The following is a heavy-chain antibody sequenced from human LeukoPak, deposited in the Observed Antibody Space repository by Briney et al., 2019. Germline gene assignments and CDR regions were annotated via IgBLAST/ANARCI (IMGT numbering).Heavy chain of an antibody. CDR1: GFTFSSYA. Sequence: GGSLRLSCAASGFTFSSYAMNWARQAPGKGLEWVSAISSSGSSTYYADSVKGRFTTSRDNSKNTLYLQMNSLRAEDTAVYYCAKDRGQLVPKYNWFDPWGQGTLVTVSS. CDR2: ISSSGSST. D-gene: IGHD6-6*01. V-gene: IGHV3-23*01. CDR3: AKDRGQLVPKYNWFDP. J-gene: IGHJ5*02.